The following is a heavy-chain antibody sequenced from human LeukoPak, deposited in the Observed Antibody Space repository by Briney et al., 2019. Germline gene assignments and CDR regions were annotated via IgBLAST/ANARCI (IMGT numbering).Heavy chain of an antibody. D-gene: IGHD2-2*02. CDR2: ITPTSGGT. V-gene: IGHV1-2*02. CDR1: GYTFTAYY. CDR3: ARGFRLSAIEDWFDP. J-gene: IGHJ5*02. Sequence: ASVKVSCKASGYTFTAYYMHWVRQAPGQGLEWMGWITPTSGGTKYAQKFQGRVTMTRDTSISTVYMELSGLRSDDTAVYYCARGFRLSAIEDWFDPWGQGTLVTVSS.